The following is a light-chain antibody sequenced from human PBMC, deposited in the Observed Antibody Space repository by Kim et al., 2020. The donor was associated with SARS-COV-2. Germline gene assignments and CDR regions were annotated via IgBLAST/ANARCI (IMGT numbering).Light chain of an antibody. V-gene: IGKV1-39*01. CDR1: QSIRNY. CDR2: AAS. CDR3: QQSYITPLT. Sequence: DIKMTQSPSSLSASVGDRITITCRASQSIRNYLNWYQHKPGKAPKVLIYAASSLQSGVPSRFSGSGSGTDFTLTISSLQPEDFATYYCQQSYITPLTFGGVTKVDIK. J-gene: IGKJ4*01.